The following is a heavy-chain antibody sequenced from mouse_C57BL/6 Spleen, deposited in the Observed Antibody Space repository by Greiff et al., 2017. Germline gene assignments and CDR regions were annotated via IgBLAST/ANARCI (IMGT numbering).Heavy chain of an antibody. D-gene: IGHD1-1*01. V-gene: IGHV1-82*01. CDR2: IYPGDGDT. Sequence: VKLMESGPELVKPGASVKISCKASGYAFSSSWMNWVKQRPGKGLEWIGRIYPGDGDTNYNGKFKGKATLTADKSSSTAYMQLSSLTSEDSAVYFCARYGSSSWYFDVWGTGTTVTVSS. CDR3: ARYGSSSWYFDV. CDR1: GYAFSSSW. J-gene: IGHJ1*03.